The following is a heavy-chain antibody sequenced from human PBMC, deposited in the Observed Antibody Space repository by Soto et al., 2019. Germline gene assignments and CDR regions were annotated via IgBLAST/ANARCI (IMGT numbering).Heavy chain of an antibody. CDR1: GFTFSSYA. V-gene: IGHV3-30*09. CDR2: ISYDGSNK. J-gene: IGHJ5*01. CDR3: TTHEEGAPWAGGFDS. Sequence: SCAASGFTFSSYAMHWVRQAPGKGLEWVAVISYDGSNKYYADSVKGRFAVSRDNSNVTLYLQMDSLRVEDTAIYYCTTHEEGAPWAGGFDSWGQGTLVTVSS. D-gene: IGHD1-26*01.